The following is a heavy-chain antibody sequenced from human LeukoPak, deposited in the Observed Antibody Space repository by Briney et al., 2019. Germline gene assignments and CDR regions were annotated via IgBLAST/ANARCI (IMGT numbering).Heavy chain of an antibody. CDR2: ISSSGSTI. D-gene: IGHD3-22*01. V-gene: IGHV3-48*04. CDR1: GFTFSSYW. CDR3: ARPLFYYYDSSGYGY. J-gene: IGHJ4*02. Sequence: PGGSLRLSCAASGFTFSSYWMSWVRQAPGKGLEWVSYISSSGSTIYYADSVKGRFTISRDNAKNSLYLQMNSLRAEDTAVYYCARPLFYYYDSSGYGYWGQGTLVTVSS.